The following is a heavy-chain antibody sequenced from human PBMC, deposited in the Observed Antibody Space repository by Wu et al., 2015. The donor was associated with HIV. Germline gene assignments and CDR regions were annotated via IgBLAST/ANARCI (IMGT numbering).Heavy chain of an antibody. CDR3: ARGSSSPDY. J-gene: IGHJ4*02. CDR2: INPKSGGT. CDR1: GGTFSSYA. Sequence: QVQLVQSGAEVKKPGSSVKVSCKASGGTFSSYAISWVRQAPGQGLEWMGWINPKSGGTDYAQKLQGRVTMTRDTSISTAYMELSRLRSDDTAVYYCARGSSSPDYWGQGTLVTVSS. D-gene: IGHD6-13*01. V-gene: IGHV1-2*02.